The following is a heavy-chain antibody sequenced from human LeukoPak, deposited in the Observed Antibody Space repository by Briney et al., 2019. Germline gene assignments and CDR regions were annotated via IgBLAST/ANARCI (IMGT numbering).Heavy chain of an antibody. J-gene: IGHJ4*02. V-gene: IGHV1-18*01. CDR3: ASGIAVAGTGY. D-gene: IGHD6-19*01. CDR2: ISAYNGNT. CDR1: GYTFTSYG. Sequence: ASVKVSCKASGYTFTSYGISWVRQAPGQGLEWMGWISAYNGNTNYAQKFQGRVTMTRNTSISTAYMELSSLRSEDTAVYYCASGIAVAGTGYWGQGTLVTVSS.